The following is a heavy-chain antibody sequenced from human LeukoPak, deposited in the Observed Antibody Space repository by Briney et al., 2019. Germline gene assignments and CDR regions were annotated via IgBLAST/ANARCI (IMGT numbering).Heavy chain of an antibody. CDR3: AVGWLVPYYFDY. J-gene: IGHJ4*02. Sequence: ASVKVSCKASGYTFTSYGISWVRQAPGQGLEWMGWISAYNGNTNYAQKLQGRVTMATDTSTSTAYMELRSLRSDDTAVYYCAVGWLVPYYFDYWGQGTLVTVSS. CDR1: GYTFTSYG. V-gene: IGHV1-18*01. CDR2: ISAYNGNT. D-gene: IGHD6-19*01.